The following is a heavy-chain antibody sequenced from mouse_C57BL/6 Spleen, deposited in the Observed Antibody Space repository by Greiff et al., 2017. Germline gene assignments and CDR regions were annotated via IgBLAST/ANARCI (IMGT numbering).Heavy chain of an antibody. J-gene: IGHJ2*01. V-gene: IGHV1-81*01. CDR3: ARFGVGYD. CDR1: GYTFTSYG. CDR2: IYPRSGNT. Sequence: QVQLQQSGAELARPGASVKLSCKASGYTFTSYGISWVKQRTGQGLEWIGEIYPRSGNTYYNEKFKGKATLTADKSSSTAYMELRSLTSEDSAVYFCARFGVGYDWGQGTTLTVSS. D-gene: IGHD2-2*01.